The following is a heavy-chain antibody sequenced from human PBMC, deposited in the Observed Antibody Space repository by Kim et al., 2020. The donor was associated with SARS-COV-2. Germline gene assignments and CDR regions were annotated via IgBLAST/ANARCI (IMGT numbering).Heavy chain of an antibody. V-gene: IGHV6-1*01. CDR1: GDSVSNDNGA. CDR2: TYYRSKWNS. D-gene: IGHD6-19*01. J-gene: IGHJ5*02. Sequence: SQTLSLTCAISGDSVSNDNGAWNWIRLSPSRGLEWLGRTYYRSKWNSEYAESVRSRITINPDTSKNQFSLQLNSVIPEDTAMYYCASGWALGSWGQGTLVTVSS. CDR3: ASGWALGS.